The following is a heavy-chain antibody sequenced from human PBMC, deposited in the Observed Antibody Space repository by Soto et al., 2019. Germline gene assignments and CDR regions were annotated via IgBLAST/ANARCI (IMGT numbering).Heavy chain of an antibody. J-gene: IGHJ5*02. Sequence: ASVKVSCKASGYTFTSYGISWVRQAPGQGLEWMGWISAYNGNTNYAQKLQGRVTMTTDTSTSTAYMELRSLRSDDTAVYYCARGGYYDSSGYYYGPAGFDPWGQGTLVTVYS. V-gene: IGHV1-18*04. CDR2: ISAYNGNT. D-gene: IGHD3-22*01. CDR3: ARGGYYDSSGYYYGPAGFDP. CDR1: GYTFTSYG.